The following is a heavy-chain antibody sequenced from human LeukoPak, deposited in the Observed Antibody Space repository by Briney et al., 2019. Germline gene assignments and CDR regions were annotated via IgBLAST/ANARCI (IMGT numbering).Heavy chain of an antibody. CDR3: ARDRGYGDYLNYFDY. Sequence: PSGTLSLTCGVSGGSISNTNWWSWVRQPPGQGLEWIGYIYYSGSTNSNPSLRSRVTISVDTSKNQFSLNLSSVTAADTAVYYCARDRGYGDYLNYFDYWGQGTLVTVSS. V-gene: IGHV4-4*02. CDR2: IYYSGST. J-gene: IGHJ4*02. CDR1: GGSISNTNW. D-gene: IGHD4-17*01.